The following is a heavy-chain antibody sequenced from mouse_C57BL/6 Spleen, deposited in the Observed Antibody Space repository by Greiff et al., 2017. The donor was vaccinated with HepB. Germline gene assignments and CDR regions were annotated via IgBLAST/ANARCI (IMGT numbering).Heavy chain of an antibody. V-gene: IGHV1-61*01. D-gene: IGHD1-1*01. Sequence: VQLQQSGAELVRPGSSVKLSCKASGYTFTSYWMDWVKQRPGQGLEWIGNIYPSDSETHYNQKFKDKATLTVDKSSSTAYMQLSSLTSADSAVYYCAREAYGSSYWYFDVWGTGTTVTVSS. CDR2: IYPSDSET. CDR3: AREAYGSSYWYFDV. J-gene: IGHJ1*03. CDR1: GYTFTSYW.